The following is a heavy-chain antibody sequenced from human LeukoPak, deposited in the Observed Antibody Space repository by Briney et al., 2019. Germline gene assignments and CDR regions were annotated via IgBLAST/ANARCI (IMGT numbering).Heavy chain of an antibody. J-gene: IGHJ4*02. CDR3: ARTDYYYDSSGYYY. D-gene: IGHD3-22*01. Sequence: GGSLRLSYAASGFTFSSYAMSWVRQAPGKGLEWVSAISGSGGSTYYADSVKGRFTISRDNSKNTLYLQMNSLRAEDTAVYYCARTDYYYDSSGYYYWGQGTLVTVSS. V-gene: IGHV3-23*01. CDR1: GFTFSSYA. CDR2: ISGSGGST.